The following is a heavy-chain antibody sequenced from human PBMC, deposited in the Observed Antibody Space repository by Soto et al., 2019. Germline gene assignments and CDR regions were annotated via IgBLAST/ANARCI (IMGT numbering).Heavy chain of an antibody. D-gene: IGHD1-26*01. Sequence: GSLRLSCAASGFTFSSYSMNWVLQAPGNWLDCFSYISSIISTIYYSDSVKGLFTISIDNSNNSLYLQINILRADDTAMYYCAIEKVGSNSVHVFDIWGQGTMVTVSS. CDR1: GFTFSSYS. J-gene: IGHJ3*02. V-gene: IGHV3-48*01. CDR3: AIEKVGSNSVHVFDI. CDR2: ISSIISTI.